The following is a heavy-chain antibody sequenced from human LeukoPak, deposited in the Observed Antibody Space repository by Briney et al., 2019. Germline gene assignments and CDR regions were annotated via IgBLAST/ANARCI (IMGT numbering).Heavy chain of an antibody. J-gene: IGHJ4*02. CDR3: ATGVTNRYCSSTSCYAY. Sequence: ASVKVSCKVSGYTLTELSMHWVRQAPGKGLERMGGFDPEDGETIYAQKFQGRVTMTEDTSTDTAYMELSSLRSEDTAVYYCATGVTNRYCSSTSCYAYWGQGTLVTVSS. CDR1: GYTLTELS. V-gene: IGHV1-24*01. D-gene: IGHD2-2*01. CDR2: FDPEDGET.